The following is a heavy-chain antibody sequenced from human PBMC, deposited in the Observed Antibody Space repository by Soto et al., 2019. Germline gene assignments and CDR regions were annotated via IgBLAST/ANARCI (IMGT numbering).Heavy chain of an antibody. CDR1: GGTFSSYA. D-gene: IGHD6-13*01. J-gene: IGHJ6*02. Sequence: QVQLVQSGAEVKKPGSSVKVSCKASGGTFSSYAISWVRKAPGQGLEWMGGIIPIFGTANYAQKFQGRVTITADESTSTAYMELSSLRSEDTAVYYCARAQVQQQPAESNSYYYYGMDVWGQGTTVTFSS. CDR2: IIPIFGTA. V-gene: IGHV1-69*01. CDR3: ARAQVQQQPAESNSYYYYGMDV.